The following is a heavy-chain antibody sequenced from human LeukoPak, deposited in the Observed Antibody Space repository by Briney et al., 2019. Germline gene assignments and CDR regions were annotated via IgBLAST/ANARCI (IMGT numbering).Heavy chain of an antibody. Sequence: SETLFLTCSVSGGSISRSDYYWGWVRQPPGKGLEWIGSLYYSGSTYYNSALKSRVTVSVDTSKNQFSLRLRSVTAADTAVYYCARQGSGPLTGLDIWGQGTMVTVSS. V-gene: IGHV4-39*01. CDR1: GGSISRSDYY. J-gene: IGHJ3*02. D-gene: IGHD3-9*01. CDR2: LYYSGST. CDR3: ARQGSGPLTGLDI.